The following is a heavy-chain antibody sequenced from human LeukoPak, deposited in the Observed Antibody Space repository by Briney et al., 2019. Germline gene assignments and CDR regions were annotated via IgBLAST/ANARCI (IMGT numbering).Heavy chain of an antibody. CDR3: ARRASSSWYEPSFDY. V-gene: IGHV4-59*08. CDR2: IYYSGRT. J-gene: IGHJ4*02. D-gene: IGHD6-13*01. Sequence: SETLSLTCTVSGGSISSYYWTWIRQPPGKELEWIGYIYYSGRTKYNPSLKSRVTMSLDTSKNQFSLKLSSVTAADTAVYYCARRASSSWYEPSFDYWGQGTLVTVSS. CDR1: GGSISSYY.